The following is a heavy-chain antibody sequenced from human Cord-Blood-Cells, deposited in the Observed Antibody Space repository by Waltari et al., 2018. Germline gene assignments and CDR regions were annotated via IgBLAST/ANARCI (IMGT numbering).Heavy chain of an antibody. CDR2: GGST. D-gene: IGHD2-15*01. CDR3: AKGEGYCSGGSCYSYFQH. J-gene: IGHJ1*01. V-gene: IGHV3-23*01. Sequence: GGSTYYADSVKGRFTISRDNSKNTLYLQMNSLRAEDTAVYYCAKGEGYCSGGSCYSYFQHWGQGTLVTVSS.